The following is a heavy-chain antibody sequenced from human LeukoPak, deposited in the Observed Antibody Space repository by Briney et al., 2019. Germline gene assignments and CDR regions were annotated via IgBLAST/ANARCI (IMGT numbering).Heavy chain of an antibody. CDR2: IYYNGDT. CDR3: VRGPYGASISNWFDP. Sequence: PSETLSLTCSVSGDSITGYSWSWIRQTPGKGLEGIGYIYYNGDTHYNPSLNSRRSMSVDTPNKQFSLNLRSVTAADTAVYYCVRGPYGASISNWFDPWGQGLLVTVSS. CDR1: GDSITGYS. V-gene: IGHV4-59*01. J-gene: IGHJ5*02. D-gene: IGHD4/OR15-4a*01.